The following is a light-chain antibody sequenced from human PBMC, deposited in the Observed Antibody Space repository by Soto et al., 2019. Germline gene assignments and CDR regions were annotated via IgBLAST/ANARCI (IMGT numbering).Light chain of an antibody. CDR3: QQSFSTLLIT. CDR1: QSINTY. V-gene: IGKV1-39*01. J-gene: IGKJ5*01. CDR2: GTS. Sequence: DIQMTQSPSFLSASVGDRVTISCRASQSINTYLNWYQHKPGKAPKLLIYGTSDLQSGVPSRFSGCGSGTDFTLTISSLPPEDFATYYCQQSFSTLLITFGQGTRLEFK.